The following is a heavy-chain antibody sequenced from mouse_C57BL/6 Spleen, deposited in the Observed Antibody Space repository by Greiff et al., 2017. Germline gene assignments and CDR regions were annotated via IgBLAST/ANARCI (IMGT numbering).Heavy chain of an antibody. Sequence: EVHLVESGGGLVKPGGSLKLSCAASGFTFSSYAMSWVRQTPEKRLEWVATISDGGSYTYYPDNVKGRFTISRDNAKNNLYLQMSHLKSEDTAMYYCARDLFTQEYFDVWGTGTTVTVSS. CDR2: ISDGGSYT. V-gene: IGHV5-4*01. J-gene: IGHJ1*03. CDR1: GFTFSSYA. D-gene: IGHD1-1*01. CDR3: ARDLFTQEYFDV.